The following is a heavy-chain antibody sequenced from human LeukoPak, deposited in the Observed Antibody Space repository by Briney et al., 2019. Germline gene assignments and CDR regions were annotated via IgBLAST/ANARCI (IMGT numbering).Heavy chain of an antibody. Sequence: GASVKVSCKASGYTFTSYDINWVRQATGQGLEWMGWMNPNSGNTGYAQKFQGRVTMTRNTSISTAYMELSSLRSEDTAVYYCARGPVGVPALTYYGMDVWGQGTTVTVSS. D-gene: IGHD2-2*01. CDR1: GYTFTSYD. CDR3: ARGPVGVPALTYYGMDV. V-gene: IGHV1-8*01. J-gene: IGHJ6*02. CDR2: MNPNSGNT.